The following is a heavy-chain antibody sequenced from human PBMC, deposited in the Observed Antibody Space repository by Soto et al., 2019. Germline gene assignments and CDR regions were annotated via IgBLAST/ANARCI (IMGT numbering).Heavy chain of an antibody. J-gene: IGHJ5*02. CDR1: GCSISNANHY. CDR3: ARASISRCVDRSCPAWFDP. V-gene: IGHV4-31*03. CDR2: IYYTGTT. Sequence: SETLSLTCTVSGCSISNANHYWSWIRHHPGKGLEGIGYIYYTGTTYYSSSLESRVAISVDTSQNQFSLELGAVTAADTAVYFCARASISRCVDRSCPAWFDPWGQGTLVTVSS. D-gene: IGHD1-26*01.